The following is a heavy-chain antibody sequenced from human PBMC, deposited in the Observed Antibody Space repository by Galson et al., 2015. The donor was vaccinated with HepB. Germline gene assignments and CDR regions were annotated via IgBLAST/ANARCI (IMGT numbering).Heavy chain of an antibody. D-gene: IGHD1-26*01. CDR2: FSGSGGNT. CDR3: AKDAWGYFDL. CDR1: GFTFSSYA. Sequence: SLRLSCAVSGFTFSSYAMSWVRQAPGKGLEWVSVFSGSGGNTYYADSVKGRFTVSRDNSKNTLYLQMNSLRAEDTAVYYCAKDAWGYFDLWGRGTLVTVSS. J-gene: IGHJ2*01. V-gene: IGHV3-23*01.